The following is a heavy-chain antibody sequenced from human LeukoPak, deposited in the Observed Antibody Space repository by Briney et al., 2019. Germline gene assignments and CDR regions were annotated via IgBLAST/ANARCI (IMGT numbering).Heavy chain of an antibody. CDR2: VISGGST. Sequence: SETLSLTCTVSGGSISHYYWNWIRQPAGKGLEYIGHVISGGSTKYNPSHMSRVTMSVDRSKNQFSLKLSSVTAADTAVYYCARSGGVTGDAFDIWGQGTLVTVSS. CDR3: ARSGGVTGDAFDI. D-gene: IGHD2-21*02. V-gene: IGHV4-4*07. CDR1: GGSISHYY. J-gene: IGHJ3*02.